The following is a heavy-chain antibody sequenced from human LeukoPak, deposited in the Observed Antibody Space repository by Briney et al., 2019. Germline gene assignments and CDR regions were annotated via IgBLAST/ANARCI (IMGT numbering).Heavy chain of an antibody. V-gene: IGHV3-21*01. Sequence: GGSLRLSCAASGFTFDDYAMHWVRQAPGKGLEWVSSISSSSSYIYYADSVKGRFTISRDNAKNALYLQMNSLRAEDTAVYYCAREEYSTTYGMDVWGQGTTVTVSS. CDR1: GFTFDDYA. J-gene: IGHJ6*02. CDR2: ISSSSSYI. D-gene: IGHD6-6*01. CDR3: AREEYSTTYGMDV.